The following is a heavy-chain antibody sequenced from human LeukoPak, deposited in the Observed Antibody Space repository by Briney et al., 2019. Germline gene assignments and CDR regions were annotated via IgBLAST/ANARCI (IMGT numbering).Heavy chain of an antibody. Sequence: GGSLRLSCAASGFTFSSHSMNWVRQAPGKGLEWVSVIYSGGSTYYADSVKGRFTISRDNSKNTLYLQMNSLRAEDTAVYYCARHGGYWGQGTLVTVSS. CDR3: ARHGGY. CDR2: IYSGGST. J-gene: IGHJ4*02. V-gene: IGHV3-66*04. CDR1: GFTFSSHS.